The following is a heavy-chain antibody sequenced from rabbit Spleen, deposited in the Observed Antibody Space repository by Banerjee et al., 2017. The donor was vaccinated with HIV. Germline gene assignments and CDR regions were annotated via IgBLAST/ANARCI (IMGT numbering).Heavy chain of an antibody. CDR2: INAVTGKA. CDR1: GFDLSSYYY. J-gene: IGHJ6*01. D-gene: IGHD1-1*01. Sequence: QEQLEESGGGLVKPEGSLTLTCKASGFDLSSYYYMCWVRQAPGKGLEWIACINAVTGKAVYASWAKGRFTFSKTSSTTVTLQATSLTAADTATYFCARDSSSSFSSYGMDLWGPGTLVTVS. CDR3: ARDSSSSFSSYGMDL. V-gene: IGHV1S45*01.